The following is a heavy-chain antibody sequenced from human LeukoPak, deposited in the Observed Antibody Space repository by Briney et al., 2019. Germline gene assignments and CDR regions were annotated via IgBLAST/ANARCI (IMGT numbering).Heavy chain of an antibody. D-gene: IGHD3-3*01. J-gene: IGHJ4*02. CDR3: ARGADFWSGYLI. CDR2: ISYDGSNK. V-gene: IGHV3-30-3*01. CDR1: GFTFSSYA. Sequence: GSLRLSCAASGFTFSSYAMHWVRQAPGKGLEWVAVISYDGSNKYHADSVKGRFTISRDNSKNTLYLQMNSLRAEDTAVYYCARGADFWSGYLIWGQGTLVTVSS.